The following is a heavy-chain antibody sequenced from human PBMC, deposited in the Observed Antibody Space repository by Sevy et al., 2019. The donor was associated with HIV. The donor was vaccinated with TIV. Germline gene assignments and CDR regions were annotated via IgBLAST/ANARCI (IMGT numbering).Heavy chain of an antibody. D-gene: IGHD5-18*01. J-gene: IGHJ3*02. V-gene: IGHV3-7*01. Sequence: GGSLRLSCAASGFTFSSYWMSWVRQAPGKGLEWVANIKQDGSEKYYVDSVKGRFTISRDDAKNSLYLQMNSLRAEDTAVYYCARDGNRGYSAPDDAFDIWGQGTMVTVSS. CDR3: ARDGNRGYSAPDDAFDI. CDR1: GFTFSSYW. CDR2: IKQDGSEK.